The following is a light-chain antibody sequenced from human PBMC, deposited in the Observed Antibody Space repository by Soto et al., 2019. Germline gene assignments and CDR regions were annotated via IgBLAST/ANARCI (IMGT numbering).Light chain of an antibody. CDR1: SSDVGSYNL. Sequence: QSALTQPASGSGSPGQSITISCTGTSSDVGSYNLVSWYQQHPGKAPKLMIYEGSKRPSGVSNRFSGSKSGNTASLTLSGLQAEDEADYYCCSYAGNSTYVFGTGSKVTVL. CDR3: CSYAGNSTYV. J-gene: IGLJ1*01. V-gene: IGLV2-23*01. CDR2: EGS.